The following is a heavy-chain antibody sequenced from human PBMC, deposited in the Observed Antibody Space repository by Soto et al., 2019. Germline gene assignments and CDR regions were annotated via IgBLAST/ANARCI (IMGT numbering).Heavy chain of an antibody. Sequence: QVQLVESGGGVVQPGRSLRLSCAASGFTFSSYGMHWVRQAPGKGLEWVAVIWYDGSNKYYADSVKGRFTISRDNSKNTLYLQMNSLRAEDTAVYYCAREGGIAAADYFDYWGQGTLVTVSS. V-gene: IGHV3-33*01. J-gene: IGHJ4*02. D-gene: IGHD6-13*01. CDR3: AREGGIAAADYFDY. CDR2: IWYDGSNK. CDR1: GFTFSSYG.